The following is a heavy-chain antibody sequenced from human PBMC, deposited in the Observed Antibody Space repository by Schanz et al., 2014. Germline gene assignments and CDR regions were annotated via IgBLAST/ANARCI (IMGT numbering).Heavy chain of an antibody. D-gene: IGHD2-15*01. CDR3: ARGGVVVVTAALTWFDP. CDR1: GYTFTIFA. J-gene: IGHJ5*02. V-gene: IGHV7-4-1*02. CDR2: INTNNGDP. Sequence: QVQLVQSGSELKKPGASVKVSCKASGYTFTIFAMNWVRQAPGQGLEWMGWINTNNGDPTYAQGFTGRFVFSLGTSVSTADLQLSSLKAEDTAVYDWARGGVVVVTAALTWFDPWGQGTLVTVSS.